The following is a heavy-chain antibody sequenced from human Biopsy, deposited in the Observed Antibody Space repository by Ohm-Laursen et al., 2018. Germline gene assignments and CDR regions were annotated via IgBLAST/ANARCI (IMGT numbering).Heavy chain of an antibody. CDR2: ISYTGDI. J-gene: IGHJ4*02. D-gene: IGHD2-2*01. CDR3: ARMPHFDY. V-gene: IGHV4-59*01. CDR1: GGSISGYH. Sequence: PSQTLSLTCTVSGGSISGYHWSWIRKSPGKGLEWLAYISYTGDITSNPSLNGRATMSLDTSKNQFSLRLIYVTAADTAVYYCARMPHFDYWGQGILVTVSS.